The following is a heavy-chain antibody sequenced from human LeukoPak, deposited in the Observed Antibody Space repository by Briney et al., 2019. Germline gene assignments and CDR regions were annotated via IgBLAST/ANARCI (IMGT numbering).Heavy chain of an antibody. Sequence: SVKVSCKASGGTFSSYAISWVRQAPGQGLEWMGGIIPIFGTANYAQKFQGRVTITADESTSTAYMELSSLRSENTAVYYCARGTMVRGVIEAVDYWGQGTLVTVSS. J-gene: IGHJ4*02. V-gene: IGHV1-69*13. CDR1: GGTFSSYA. D-gene: IGHD3-10*01. CDR2: IIPIFGTA. CDR3: ARGTMVRGVIEAVDY.